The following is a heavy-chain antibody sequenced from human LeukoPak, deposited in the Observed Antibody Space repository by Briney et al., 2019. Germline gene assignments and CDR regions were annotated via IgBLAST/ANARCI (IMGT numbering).Heavy chain of an antibody. CDR1: GGSISSYY. Sequence: SETLSLTCTVSGGSISSYYWSWIRQPPGKGLGWIGYIYYSGSTNYNPSLKSRVTISVDTSKNQFSLKLSSVTAADTAVYYCARGPVIAAAYWYFDLWGRGTLVTVSS. CDR2: IYYSGST. V-gene: IGHV4-59*01. D-gene: IGHD6-13*01. J-gene: IGHJ2*01. CDR3: ARGPVIAAAYWYFDL.